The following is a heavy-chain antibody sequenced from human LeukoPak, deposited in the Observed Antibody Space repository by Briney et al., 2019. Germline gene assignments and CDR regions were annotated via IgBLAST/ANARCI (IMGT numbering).Heavy chain of an antibody. J-gene: IGHJ4*02. CDR2: IRADAVTT. CDR3: VKAREGLWSGNSYYFDY. V-gene: IGHV3-23*01. CDR1: GFIFSHHG. Sequence: GGSLRLSCATSGFIFSHHGMNWVRQAPGKGLEWVSGIRADAVTTYYADSVKGRFIISRDNSKNTVYLQMNSLSAEDAAVYYCVKAREGLWSGNSYYFDYWGQGTLVTVSS. D-gene: IGHD3-10*01.